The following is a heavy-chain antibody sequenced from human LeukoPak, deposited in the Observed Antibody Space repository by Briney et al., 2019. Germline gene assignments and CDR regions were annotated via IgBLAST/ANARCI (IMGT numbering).Heavy chain of an antibody. CDR1: GFTFSSYA. CDR2: ISGTGGST. Sequence: GGSLRLSCAASGFTFSSYAMSWVRQAPGKGREWVSAISGTGGSTYYADSVKGRFTISRDNSKNTLYLQMNSLRAEDTAVYYCAKAPSPVSGWFYYFDYWGQGTLVTVSS. D-gene: IGHD6-19*01. V-gene: IGHV3-23*01. CDR3: AKAPSPVSGWFYYFDY. J-gene: IGHJ4*02.